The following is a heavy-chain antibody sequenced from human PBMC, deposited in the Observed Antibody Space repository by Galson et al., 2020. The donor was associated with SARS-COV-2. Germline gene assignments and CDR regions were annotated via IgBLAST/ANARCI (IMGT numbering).Heavy chain of an antibody. V-gene: IGHV2-5*02. J-gene: IGHJ5*02. CDR1: GFSLSTSGVG. D-gene: IGHD3-10*01. CDR2: IYWDDDK. Sequence: SGPTLVKPTQTLTLTCTFSGFSLSTSGVGVGWICQPPGKALEWLALIYWDDDKRYSPSLKSRLTITKDTSKNQVVLTMTNMDPVDTATYYCAHRSITMVRGSFDPWGQGTLVTVSS. CDR3: AHRSITMVRGSFDP.